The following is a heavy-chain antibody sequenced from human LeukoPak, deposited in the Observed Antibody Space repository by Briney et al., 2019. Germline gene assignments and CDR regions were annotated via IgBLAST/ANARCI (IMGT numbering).Heavy chain of an antibody. V-gene: IGHV1-69*01. CDR2: IIPIFGTA. CDR3: ARGDYDILRPFDY. CDR1: GGTFTIYA. D-gene: IGHD3-9*01. J-gene: IGHJ4*02. Sequence: SVTVSFKASGGTFTIYAISWVRQAPGQGLEWMGGIIPIFGTANYAQKFQGRVTITADESTSTAYMELSSLRSEDTAVYYCARGDYDILRPFDYWGQGTLVTVSS.